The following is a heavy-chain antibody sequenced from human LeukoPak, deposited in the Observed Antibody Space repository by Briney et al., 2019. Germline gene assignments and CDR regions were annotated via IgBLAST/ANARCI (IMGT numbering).Heavy chain of an antibody. V-gene: IGHV3-64*04. CDR1: GFTFSSLG. J-gene: IGHJ6*02. D-gene: IGHD4-17*01. CDR2: IGSDGDST. Sequence: GGSLRLSCSASGFTFSSLGMHWVRQAPGKGLEHVSTIGSDGDSTYYADSVKGRFTISRDNSKNTLYLQMNSLRAEDTAVYYCARDNLVTTVISNYYYGMDVWGQGTTVTVSS. CDR3: ARDNLVTTVISNYYYGMDV.